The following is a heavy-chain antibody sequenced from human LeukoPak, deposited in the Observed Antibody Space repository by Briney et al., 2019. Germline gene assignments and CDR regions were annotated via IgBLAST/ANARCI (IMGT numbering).Heavy chain of an antibody. CDR3: AREYADYYGSGSYTFDYYYGMDV. D-gene: IGHD3-10*01. CDR2: ISSSGSTI. CDR1: GFTFSSYE. Sequence: GSLRLSCAASGFTFSSYEMNWVRQAPGKGLEWVSYISSSGSTIYYADSVKGRFTISRDNAKNSLYLQMNSLRAEDTAVYYCAREYADYYGSGSYTFDYYYGMDVWGQGTTVTVSS. J-gene: IGHJ6*02. V-gene: IGHV3-48*03.